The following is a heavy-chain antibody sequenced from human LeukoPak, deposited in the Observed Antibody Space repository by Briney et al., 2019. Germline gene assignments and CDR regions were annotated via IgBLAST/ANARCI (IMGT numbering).Heavy chain of an antibody. V-gene: IGHV3-33*01. D-gene: IGHD5-24*01. CDR2: IWYDGSNK. CDR1: GFTFSSYG. Sequence: GGSLRLSCAASGFTFSSYGMHWVRQAPGKGLEWVAVIWYDGSNKYYADSVKGRFTIYRDNSKNTLYLQMNSLRAEDTAVYYCARDRSIEMATILDYWGQGTLVTVSS. J-gene: IGHJ4*02. CDR3: ARDRSIEMATILDY.